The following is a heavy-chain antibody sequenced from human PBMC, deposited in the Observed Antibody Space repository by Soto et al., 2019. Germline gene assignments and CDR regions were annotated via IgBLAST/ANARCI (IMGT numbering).Heavy chain of an antibody. Sequence: GESLKISCKGSGYSFTSYWIGWVRQMPGKGLEWMGIIYPGDSDTRCSPSFQGQVTISADKSISTAYLQWSSLKASDTAMYYCARHRLSLTGYYRDYYYGMDVWGQGTTVTVSS. D-gene: IGHD3-9*01. V-gene: IGHV5-51*01. J-gene: IGHJ6*02. CDR2: IYPGDSDT. CDR3: ARHRLSLTGYYRDYYYGMDV. CDR1: GYSFTSYW.